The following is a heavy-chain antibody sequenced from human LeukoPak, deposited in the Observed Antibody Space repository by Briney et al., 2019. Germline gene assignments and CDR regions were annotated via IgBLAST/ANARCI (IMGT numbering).Heavy chain of an antibody. D-gene: IGHD3-10*01. CDR1: GFTFSSSA. Sequence: GGSLRLSCAASGFTFSSSAMSWVRQAPGKGLEWVSSISGSSGSKYYADSVKGRFTISRDNSKNTLYLQMNSLRADDTAVFYCAKDWTAESGSGHFDCWGQGTLVTVSS. V-gene: IGHV3-23*01. J-gene: IGHJ4*02. CDR2: ISGSSGSK. CDR3: AKDWTAESGSGHFDC.